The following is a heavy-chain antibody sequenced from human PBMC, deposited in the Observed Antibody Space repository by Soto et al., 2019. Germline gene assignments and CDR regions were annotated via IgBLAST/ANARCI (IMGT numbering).Heavy chain of an antibody. J-gene: IGHJ3*02. CDR2: IIPILGIA. D-gene: IGHD2-2*01. Sequence: GASVKVSCKASGGTFSSYAISWVRQAPGQGLEWMGRIIPILGIANYAQKFQGRVTITADKSTSTAYMELSSLRSEDTAVYYCAREVEIVVVPAAHRNGAFDIWGQGTMLTVSS. V-gene: IGHV1-69*04. CDR3: AREVEIVVVPAAHRNGAFDI. CDR1: GGTFSSYA.